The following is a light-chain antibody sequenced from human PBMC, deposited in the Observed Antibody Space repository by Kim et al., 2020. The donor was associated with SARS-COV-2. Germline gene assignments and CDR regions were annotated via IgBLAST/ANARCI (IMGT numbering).Light chain of an antibody. V-gene: IGLV2-14*03. CDR1: SSDVGVYNY. CDR2: DVT. J-gene: IGLJ1*01. Sequence: PGQSITISCTGTSSDVGVYNYVSWYQQYPGKAPKLMLYDVTKRPSGVSNRFAGSKSGNTASLTISGLQAEDEADYYCSSYRSSGYVFGTGTKVTVL. CDR3: SSYRSSGYV.